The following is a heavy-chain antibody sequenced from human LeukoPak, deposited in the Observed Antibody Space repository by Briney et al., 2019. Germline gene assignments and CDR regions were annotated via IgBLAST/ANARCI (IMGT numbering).Heavy chain of an antibody. CDR2: FGTRSTSI. CDR3: AREVSEGFDF. V-gene: IGHV3-21*01. CDR1: GFTFSGYS. J-gene: IGHJ4*02. D-gene: IGHD3-22*01. Sequence: GGSLRHSCTASGFTFSGYSMNWIRQAPGKGLEWVSSFGTRSTSIYHAGSVKGRFAISRDNAKNSLYLQMNSLRAEDTALYYCAREVSEGFDFWGQGTLVTASS.